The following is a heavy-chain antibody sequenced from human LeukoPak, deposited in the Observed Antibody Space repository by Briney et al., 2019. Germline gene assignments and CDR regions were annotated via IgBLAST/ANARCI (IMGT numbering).Heavy chain of an antibody. J-gene: IGHJ3*02. CDR1: GGSISNGDYY. Sequence: SETLSPTCTVSGGSISNGDYYWSWTRHPPGKGLEGSVHIYHSGSTYYNPSLKSRVTISVDTSKNQFSLKLSSVTAADTAVYYCAILVTPMRPFDSWGEGTIVTVSS. CDR2: IYHSGST. D-gene: IGHD3-9*01. CDR3: AILVTPMRPFDS. V-gene: IGHV4-30-4*01.